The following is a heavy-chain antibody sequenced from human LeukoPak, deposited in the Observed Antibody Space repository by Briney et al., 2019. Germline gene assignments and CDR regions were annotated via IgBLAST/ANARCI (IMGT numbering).Heavy chain of an antibody. V-gene: IGHV3-21*01. Sequence: GGSLRLSCAASGFILSDYNMNWVRQAPGKGLEWVSFIAISGSYITYADSVKGRFTISRDNAKNSLYLQMNSLRAEDTAVYYCARDLSATIRASDYWGQGTLVTVSS. CDR1: GFILSDYN. CDR2: IAISGSYI. CDR3: ARDLSATIRASDY. D-gene: IGHD1-26*01. J-gene: IGHJ4*02.